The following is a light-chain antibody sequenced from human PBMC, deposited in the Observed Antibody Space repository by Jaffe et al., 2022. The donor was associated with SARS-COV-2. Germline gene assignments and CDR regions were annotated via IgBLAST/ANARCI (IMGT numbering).Light chain of an antibody. CDR3: QQSYITPLT. CDR1: QSISSS. V-gene: IGKV1-39*01. J-gene: IGKJ4*01. Sequence: DIQMTQSPSSLSASIGDRVTITCRASQSISSSLNWYQQKPGKAPKLLIHAASSLQSGVPSRFSGSGSGTDFTLIITTLQAEDFATYYCQQSYITPLTFGGGTKVQIK. CDR2: AAS.